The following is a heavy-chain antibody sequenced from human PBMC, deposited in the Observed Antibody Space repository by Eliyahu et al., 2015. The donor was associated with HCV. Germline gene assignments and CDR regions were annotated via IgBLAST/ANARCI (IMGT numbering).Heavy chain of an antibody. Sequence: EVQLVESGGGLVKPGGSLRLSCAASGFTFSSYSMNWVRQAPGKGLEWVSSISSSSSYIYYADSVKGRFTISRDNAKNSLYLQMNSLRAEDTAVYYCAREGANYWTGYYKAHFDYWGQGTLVTVSS. CDR2: ISSSSSYI. J-gene: IGHJ4*02. D-gene: IGHD3/OR15-3a*01. V-gene: IGHV3-21*01. CDR3: AREGANYWTGYYKAHFDY. CDR1: GFTFSSYS.